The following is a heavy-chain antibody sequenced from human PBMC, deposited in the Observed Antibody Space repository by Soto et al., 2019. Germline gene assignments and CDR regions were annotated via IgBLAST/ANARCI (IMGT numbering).Heavy chain of an antibody. D-gene: IGHD3-3*01. J-gene: IGHJ4*02. CDR2: ISYDGSNK. Sequence: QVQLVESGGGVVQPGRSLRLSCAASGFTFSSYAMHWVRQAPGKGLEWVAVISYDGSNKYYADSVKGRFTISRDNSKNTLYLQMNSLRAEDTAVYYWARVGPVLRFLEWLPSYFDYWGQGTLVTVSS. CDR1: GFTFSSYA. CDR3: ARVGPVLRFLEWLPSYFDY. V-gene: IGHV3-30-3*01.